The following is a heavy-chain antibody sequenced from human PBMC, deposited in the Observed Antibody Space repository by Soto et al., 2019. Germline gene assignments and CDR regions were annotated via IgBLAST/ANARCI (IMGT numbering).Heavy chain of an antibody. V-gene: IGHV3-30*18. Sequence: GGSLRLSCAASGFTFSSYGMHWVRQAPGKGLEWVAVISYDGSNKYYAGSVKGRFTISRDNSKNTLYLQMNSLRAEDTAVYYCAKDPEPDTAMVRYYYYYYMDVWGKGTTVTVSS. CDR3: AKDPEPDTAMVRYYYYYYMDV. D-gene: IGHD5-18*01. CDR2: ISYDGSNK. CDR1: GFTFSSYG. J-gene: IGHJ6*03.